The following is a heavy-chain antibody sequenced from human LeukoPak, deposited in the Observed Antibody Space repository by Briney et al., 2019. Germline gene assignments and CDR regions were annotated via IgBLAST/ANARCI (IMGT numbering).Heavy chain of an antibody. D-gene: IGHD3-16*01. CDR3: ARVGRAEYYYYMDV. CDR1: GGTFSSYA. J-gene: IGHJ6*03. Sequence: SVKVSCKASGGTFSSYAISWVRQAPGQGLEWMGGIIPIFGTANYAQKFQGRVTITADKSTSTAYMELSSLRSEDTAVYYCARVGRAEYYYYMDVWGKGTTVTVSS. V-gene: IGHV1-69*06. CDR2: IIPIFGTA.